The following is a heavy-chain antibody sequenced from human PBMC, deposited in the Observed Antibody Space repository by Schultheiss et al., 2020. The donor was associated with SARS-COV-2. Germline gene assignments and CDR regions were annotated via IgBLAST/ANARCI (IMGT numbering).Heavy chain of an antibody. D-gene: IGHD1-26*01. J-gene: IGHJ4*02. CDR1: GFTFCSYT. CDR3: ACHLGSQWFDY. Sequence: GESLKISCAASGFTFCSYTMNWVRQAPGKGLEWISYISSDSGTIFYADSMKGRFTVFRDNAKNSLYLLINSLRDEDTAVYYCACHLGSQWFDYWGQGTLVTVSS. V-gene: IGHV3-48*02. CDR2: ISSDSGTI.